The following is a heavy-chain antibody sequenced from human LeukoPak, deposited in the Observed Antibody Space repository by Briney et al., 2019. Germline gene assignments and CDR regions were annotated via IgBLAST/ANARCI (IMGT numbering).Heavy chain of an antibody. V-gene: IGHV3-23*01. CDR2: ISGSGGST. J-gene: IGHJ6*02. CDR1: GFTFSSYA. D-gene: IGHD1-26*01. CDR3: AKRVQGATYYYYYGMDV. Sequence: GGSLRLSCAASGFTFSSYAMSWVRQAPGKGLEWVSAISGSGGSTYYADSVKGRFTISRDNSKNTLYLQMNSLRAEDTAVYYCAKRVQGATYYYYYGMDVWGQGTLVTVSS.